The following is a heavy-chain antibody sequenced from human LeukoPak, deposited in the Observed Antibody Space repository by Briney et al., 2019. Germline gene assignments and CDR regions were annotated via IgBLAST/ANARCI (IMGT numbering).Heavy chain of an antibody. CDR2: ISSSGSTI. V-gene: IGHV3-48*03. CDR3: AREWHATFDY. CDR1: GFTFSSYE. D-gene: IGHD1-26*01. J-gene: IGHJ4*02. Sequence: GGSLRLSCAASGFTFSSYEMNWVRQAPRKGLEWVSYISSSGSTIYYADSVKGRFTISRDNAKNSLYLQMNSLRAEDTAVYYCAREWHATFDYWGQGILVTVSS.